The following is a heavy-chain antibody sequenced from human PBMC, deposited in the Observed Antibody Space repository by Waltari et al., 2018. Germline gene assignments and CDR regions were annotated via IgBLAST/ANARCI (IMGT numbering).Heavy chain of an antibody. J-gene: IGHJ4*02. V-gene: IGHV4-4*02. D-gene: IGHD3-3*01. CDR2: IYHSGST. CDR3: ASDPKGDDFWSVGFDY. Sequence: QVQLQESGPGLVKPSGTLSLTCAVSGGSISSSNWWSWVRQPPGKGLEGIGEIYHSGSTNDNPSLKSRVTISVDKSKNQFSLKLSSVTAADTAVYYCASDPKGDDFWSVGFDYWGQGTLVTVSS. CDR1: GGSISSSNW.